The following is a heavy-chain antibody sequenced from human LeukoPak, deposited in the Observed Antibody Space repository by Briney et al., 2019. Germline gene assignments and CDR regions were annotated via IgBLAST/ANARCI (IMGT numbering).Heavy chain of an antibody. CDR2: IYTTGTT. Sequence: PSETLSLTCTVSSGSINSYYWGWVRHPPGKGLEWIGRIYTTGTTQYNPSLKSRVTMSVDTSTNQFSLNLRSMTAADTAVYYCGRQGYTASYYFLDYWSQGTLVAVS. V-gene: IGHV4-4*07. D-gene: IGHD1-26*01. CDR3: GRQGYTASYYFLDY. CDR1: SGSINSYY. J-gene: IGHJ4*02.